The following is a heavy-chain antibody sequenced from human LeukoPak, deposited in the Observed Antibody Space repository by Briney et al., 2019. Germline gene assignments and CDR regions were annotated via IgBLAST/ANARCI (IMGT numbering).Heavy chain of an antibody. Sequence: KPGGYLRLYWSSSGFTFLIAWLSSVRQAPGKGVDWDGRFKSKTDGGTTDYAAPVKGRLTISRDDSKNTLYLQMNRLKTEETAVYYCTTDPRITMIAVVSNWSQGTLVTVSS. CDR2: FKSKTDGGTT. D-gene: IGHD3-22*01. CDR1: GFTFLIAW. CDR3: TTDPRITMIAVVSN. J-gene: IGHJ4*02. V-gene: IGHV3-15*01.